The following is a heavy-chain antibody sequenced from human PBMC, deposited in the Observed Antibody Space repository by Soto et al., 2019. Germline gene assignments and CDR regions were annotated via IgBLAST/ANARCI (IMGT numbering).Heavy chain of an antibody. D-gene: IGHD3-10*01. CDR1: GGSISSGGYY. V-gene: IGHV4-31*03. Sequence: QVQLQESGPGLVKPSQTLSLTCTVSGGSISSGGYYWSWIRQHPGKDLEWIGYIYYSGSTYYNPSLKSRVTISVDTSKNQFSLKLSSVTAADTAVYYCAARPYLYGSGSPRFDYWGQGTLVTVSS. J-gene: IGHJ4*02. CDR2: IYYSGST. CDR3: AARPYLYGSGSPRFDY.